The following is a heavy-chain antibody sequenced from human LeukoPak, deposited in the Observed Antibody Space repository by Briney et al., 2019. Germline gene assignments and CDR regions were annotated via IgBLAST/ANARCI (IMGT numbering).Heavy chain of an antibody. CDR2: LYSDGNT. CDR3: ARGVEPLAANTLAY. V-gene: IGHV3-53*01. D-gene: IGHD1-14*01. Sequence: GSLRLSCAASGFTVTTNDMTWVRQAPGKGLEWVSVLYSDGNTKYADSVQGRFTISRDNSKNTLYLEMNSLSPDDTAVYYCARGVEPLAANTLAYWGQGTLVTVSS. J-gene: IGHJ4*02. CDR1: GFTVTTND.